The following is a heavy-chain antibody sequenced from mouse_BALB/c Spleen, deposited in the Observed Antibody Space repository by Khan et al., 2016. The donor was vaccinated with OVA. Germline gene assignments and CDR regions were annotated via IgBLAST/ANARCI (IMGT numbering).Heavy chain of an antibody. J-gene: IGHJ3*01. Sequence: QVQLKESGPGLVAPSQSLSITCTVSGFSLTGYGVNWVRQPPGKGLEWLGVIWGDGSTNYHSVLKSRLCIRQDNSKSQVFLQLNRLQTDYTATYYCAKGDYGYAWFAYWGQGTLVTVSA. V-gene: IGHV2-3*01. CDR3: AKGDYGYAWFAY. D-gene: IGHD2-2*01. CDR2: IWGDGST. CDR1: GFSLTGYG.